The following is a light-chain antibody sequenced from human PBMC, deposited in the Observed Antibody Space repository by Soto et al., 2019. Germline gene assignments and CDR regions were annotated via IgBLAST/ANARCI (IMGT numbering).Light chain of an antibody. Sequence: DLVLPQSPDSLAVSLGESATINCKSSQSVLYSSNNKKYSAWYQQKPGQPPKLLIYWASTRASGVPDRFSGSGSGTDFTLKISRVEAEDVGVYYCMQSIQSPLTFGGGTKVDIK. CDR3: MQSIQSPLT. J-gene: IGKJ4*01. CDR2: WAS. V-gene: IGKV4-1*01. CDR1: QSVLYSSNNKKY.